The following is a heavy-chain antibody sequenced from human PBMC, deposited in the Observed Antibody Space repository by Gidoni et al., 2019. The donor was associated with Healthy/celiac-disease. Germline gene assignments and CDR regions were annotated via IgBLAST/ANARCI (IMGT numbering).Heavy chain of an antibody. V-gene: IGHV1-69*09. CDR1: GGTFSSYA. J-gene: IGHJ6*02. Sequence: QVQLVQSGAEVKKPGSSVKVSCKASGGTFSSYAISWVRQAPGQGLEWMGRIIPILGIANYAQKFQGRVTITADKSTSTAYMELSSLRSEDTAVYYCARVYCSSTSCYTGRDYYYYGMDVWGQGTTVTVSS. D-gene: IGHD2-2*02. CDR3: ARVYCSSTSCYTGRDYYYYGMDV. CDR2: IIPILGIA.